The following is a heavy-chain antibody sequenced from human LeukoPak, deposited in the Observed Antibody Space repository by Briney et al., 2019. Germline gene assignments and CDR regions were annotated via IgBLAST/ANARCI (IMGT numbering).Heavy chain of an antibody. CDR1: GFTFSSYG. J-gene: IGHJ5*02. V-gene: IGHV3-30*02. Sequence: GRSLRLSCAASGFTFSSYGMHWVRQAPGKGLEWVAFIRYDGSNKYYADSVKGRFTISRDNSKNTLYLQMNSLRAEDTAVYYCTTPGGCTNGVCYSAWFDPWGQGTLVTVSS. D-gene: IGHD2-8*01. CDR2: IRYDGSNK. CDR3: TTPGGCTNGVCYSAWFDP.